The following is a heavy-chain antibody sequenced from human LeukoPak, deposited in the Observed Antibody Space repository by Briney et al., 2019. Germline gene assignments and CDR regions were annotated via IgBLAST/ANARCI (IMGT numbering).Heavy chain of an antibody. D-gene: IGHD3-22*01. Sequence: PSETLSLTCTVSGYSISSGYYWGWIRQPPGKGLEWIGSIYYSGSTYYNPSLKSRVTISVDTSKNQFSLKLSSVTAADTAVYYCARAEQSSGYYLYYYYYMDVWGKGTTVTVSS. J-gene: IGHJ6*03. CDR1: GYSISSGYY. CDR3: ARAEQSSGYYLYYYYYMDV. CDR2: IYYSGST. V-gene: IGHV4-38-2*02.